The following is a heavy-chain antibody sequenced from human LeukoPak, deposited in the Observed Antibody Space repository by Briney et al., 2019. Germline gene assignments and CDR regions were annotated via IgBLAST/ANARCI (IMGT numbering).Heavy chain of an antibody. CDR3: ARGAGSGGIQLWFGGPGEPNYYMDV. D-gene: IGHD5-18*01. CDR1: GGSISSGSYY. Sequence: SETLSLTCTVSGGSISSGSYYWSWIRQPAGKGLEWIGRIYTSGSTNYNPSLKSRVTISVDTSKNQFSLKLSSVTAADTAVYYCARGAGSGGIQLWFGGPGEPNYYMDVWGKGTTVTISS. CDR2: IYTSGST. V-gene: IGHV4-61*02. J-gene: IGHJ6*03.